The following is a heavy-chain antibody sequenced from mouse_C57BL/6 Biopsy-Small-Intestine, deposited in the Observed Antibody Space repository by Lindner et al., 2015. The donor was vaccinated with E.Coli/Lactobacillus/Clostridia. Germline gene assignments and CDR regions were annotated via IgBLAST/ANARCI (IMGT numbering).Heavy chain of an antibody. CDR3: VRFYDDYYGGHFDV. CDR1: GFTFNTYA. V-gene: IGHV10-3*01. CDR2: IRSKSSNYAT. D-gene: IGHD2-3*01. J-gene: IGHJ1*03. Sequence: VQLQESGGGLVQPKGSLKLSCAASGFTFNTYAMHWVRQAPGRGLEWVARIRSKSSNYATYYADSVKDRFIISRDDSHSMLYLQMNNPKTEDTATYYCVRFYDDYYGGHFDVWGTVTTVTVSS.